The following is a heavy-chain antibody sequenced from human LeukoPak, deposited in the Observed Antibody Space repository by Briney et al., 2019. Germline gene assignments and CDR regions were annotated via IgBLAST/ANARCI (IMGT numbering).Heavy chain of an antibody. CDR1: GGSMSRYY. J-gene: IGHJ6*02. CDR2: VYDSGIT. Sequence: SETLSLTCTVSGGSMSRYYWSWIRQPPGKGLEWIGYVYDSGITSYNPSLKSRVTISVDTSKNQFSLKLSSVTAADTAVYYCARVYCTNGVCPFDYYYGMDVWGQGTTVTVSS. D-gene: IGHD2-8*01. CDR3: ARVYCTNGVCPFDYYYGMDV. V-gene: IGHV4-59*01.